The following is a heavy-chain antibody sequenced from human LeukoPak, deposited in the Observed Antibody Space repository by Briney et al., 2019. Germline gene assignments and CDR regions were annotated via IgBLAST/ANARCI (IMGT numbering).Heavy chain of an antibody. Sequence: SETLSLTCTVSGGSISNNYWSWIRQPPEKGLEWVGYIYYTGSTNYNPSLKSRVTIPLDTSKNQFSLKLSSVTAADTAVYYCARRRVTGTNTYFYYYMDVWGKGTTVTVSS. D-gene: IGHD1-1*01. J-gene: IGHJ6*03. CDR2: IYYTGST. CDR1: GGSISNNY. CDR3: ARRRVTGTNTYFYYYMDV. V-gene: IGHV4-59*01.